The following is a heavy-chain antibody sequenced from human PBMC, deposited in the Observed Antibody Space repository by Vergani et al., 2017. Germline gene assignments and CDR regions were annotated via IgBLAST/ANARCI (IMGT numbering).Heavy chain of an antibody. CDR1: GFTSSYSG. Sequence: QVHLVESGGGVVQPGRSLRLSCVVSGFTSSYSGMHWVRQAPGKGLEWVAVISYDGTQKYYADSVKGRFTISRDNSKSTLYLQMNSLRTEDTAVYYCATKSCGTPGCQRGYFREWGQGTLVTVSS. D-gene: IGHD1-1*01. CDR3: ATKSCGTPGCQRGYFRE. V-gene: IGHV3-30*03. J-gene: IGHJ1*01. CDR2: ISYDGTQK.